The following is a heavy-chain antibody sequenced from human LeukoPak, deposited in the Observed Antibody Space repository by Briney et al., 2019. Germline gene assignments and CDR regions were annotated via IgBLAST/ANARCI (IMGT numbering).Heavy chain of an antibody. D-gene: IGHD1-26*01. CDR3: ARDKGEWELLAYFQH. CDR1: GFTFSDYY. CDR2: ISSSGSTI. Sequence: GGSLRLSCAASGFTFSDYYMSWIRQAPGKGLEWVSYISSSGSTIYYADSVKGRFTISRDNAKNSLYLQMNSLRAEDTAVYYCARDKGEWELLAYFQHWGQGTLVTVSS. J-gene: IGHJ1*01. V-gene: IGHV3-11*01.